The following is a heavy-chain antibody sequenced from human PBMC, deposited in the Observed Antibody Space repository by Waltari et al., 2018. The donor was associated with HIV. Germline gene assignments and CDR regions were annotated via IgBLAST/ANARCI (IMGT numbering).Heavy chain of an antibody. CDR3: AVPLGYCSGGSCQPIHDAFDI. Sequence: EVQLVQSGAEVKKPGESLKISCKGSGYSFTSYWIGWVRQMPGKGLEWMGIIYPCDSDTTYSPSFQGQGTISADKSISTAYLQWSSLKASDTAMYYCAVPLGYCSGGSCQPIHDAFDIWGQGTMVTVSS. CDR2: IYPCDSDT. D-gene: IGHD2-15*01. J-gene: IGHJ3*02. V-gene: IGHV5-51*03. CDR1: GYSFTSYW.